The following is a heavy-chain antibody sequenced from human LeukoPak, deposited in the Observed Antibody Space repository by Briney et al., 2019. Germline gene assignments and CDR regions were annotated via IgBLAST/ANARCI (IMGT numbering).Heavy chain of an antibody. V-gene: IGHV4-4*07. CDR1: GGSISSYY. CDR3: ARDLLAAARLTNYYYYMDV. D-gene: IGHD6-13*01. CDR2: IYTSGST. Sequence: KPSETLSLTCTVSGGSISSYYWSWIRQPAGKGLEWIGRIYTSGSTNYNPSLKSRVTMSVDTSKNQFSLKLSSVTAADTAVYYCARDLLAAARLTNYYYYMDVWGKGTTVTVSS. J-gene: IGHJ6*03.